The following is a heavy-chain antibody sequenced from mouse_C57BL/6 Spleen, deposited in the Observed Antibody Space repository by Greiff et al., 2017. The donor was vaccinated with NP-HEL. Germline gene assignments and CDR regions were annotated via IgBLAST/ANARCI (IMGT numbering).Heavy chain of an antibody. CDR2: ISSGGSYT. D-gene: IGHD4-1*01. Sequence: EVQGVESGGDLVKPGGSLKLSCAASGFTFSSYGMSWVRQTPDKRLEWVATISSGGSYTYYPDSVKGRFTISRDNAKNTLYLQMSSLKSEDTAMYYCARHGSNWPFAYWGQGTLVTVSA. J-gene: IGHJ3*01. CDR1: GFTFSSYG. CDR3: ARHGSNWPFAY. V-gene: IGHV5-6*01.